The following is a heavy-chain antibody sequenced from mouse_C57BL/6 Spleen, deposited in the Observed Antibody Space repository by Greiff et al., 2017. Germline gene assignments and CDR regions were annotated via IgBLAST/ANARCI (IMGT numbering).Heavy chain of an antibody. V-gene: IGHV1-22*01. CDR1: GYTFTDYN. CDR3: ARNEPRWLLDAMDY. Sequence: EVQLQQSGPELVKPGASVKMSCKASGYTFTDYNLHWVKQSHGKSLEWIGYINPNNGGTSYNQKFKGKATLTVNKSSSTAYMELRSLTSEDSAVYYCARNEPRWLLDAMDYWGQGTSVTVSS. D-gene: IGHD2-3*01. CDR2: INPNNGGT. J-gene: IGHJ4*01.